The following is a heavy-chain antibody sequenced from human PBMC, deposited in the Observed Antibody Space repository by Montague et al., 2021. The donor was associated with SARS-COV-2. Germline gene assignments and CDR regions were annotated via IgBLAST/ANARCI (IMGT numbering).Heavy chain of an antibody. Sequence: TLSLTCAISGGSFSNYYWSWIRQPPGKGLEWIGEVNQSGTTIYNPSVKSVVTISDDTSKNQFYLRLNSVTAADTAEYYCARGTKRVFTYDYDSSGYASDYWGQGTLVTVSS. CDR1: GGSFSNYY. V-gene: IGHV4-34*01. CDR3: ARGTKRVFTYDYDSSGYASDY. CDR2: VNQSGTT. J-gene: IGHJ4*02. D-gene: IGHD3-22*01.